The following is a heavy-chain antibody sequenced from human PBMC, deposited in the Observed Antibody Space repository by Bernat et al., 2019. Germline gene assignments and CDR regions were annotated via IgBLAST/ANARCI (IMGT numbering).Heavy chain of an antibody. D-gene: IGHD2-2*01. Sequence: QITLKESGPTLVKPTETLTLTCTFSGFSLSTSEEGVGWIRQPPGKALGWLAGVSWDDDKYYSPFLKTRLTVTKDTGKNQVVLRMTNMDPVDTGPYDCAHGVRPPTSAATSFDFWGQGARGTVSS. J-gene: IGHJ4*02. CDR3: AHGVRPPTSAATSFDF. V-gene: IGHV2-5*02. CDR2: VSWDDDK. CDR1: GFSLSTSEEG.